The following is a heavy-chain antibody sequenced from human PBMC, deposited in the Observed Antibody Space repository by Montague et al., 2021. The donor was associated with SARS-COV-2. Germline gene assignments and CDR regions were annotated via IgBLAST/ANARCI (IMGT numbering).Heavy chain of an antibody. Sequence: PALVKPTQTLTLTCTFSGFSLNTPEVAVGWICQPPGKALEWLALXXGVDEERYGPSLQSRLTITRDTSKSQVVLTMTNMDPVDTATYYCAHRFAGFFDYWGQGILVTVSS. V-gene: IGHV2-5*05. CDR3: AHRFAGFFDY. J-gene: IGHJ4*02. CDR2: XXGVDEE. CDR1: GFSLNTPEVA.